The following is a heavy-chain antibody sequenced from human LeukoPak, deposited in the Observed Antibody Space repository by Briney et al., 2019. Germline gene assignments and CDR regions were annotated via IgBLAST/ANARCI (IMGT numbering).Heavy chain of an antibody. CDR2: IGPSGDKT. CDR1: GFTFSTYG. Sequence: GGSLRLSCAASGFTFSTYGMNWVRQAPGKGLEWVSGIGPSGDKTYYADSVKGRFTISRENSKNMVYLQMNSLRAEDTAVYYCARDLWFGEFDYWGQGNLVTVSS. D-gene: IGHD3-10*01. J-gene: IGHJ4*02. V-gene: IGHV3-23*01. CDR3: ARDLWFGEFDY.